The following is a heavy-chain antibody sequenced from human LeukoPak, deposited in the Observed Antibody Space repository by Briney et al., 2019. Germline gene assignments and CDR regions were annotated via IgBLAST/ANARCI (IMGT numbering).Heavy chain of an antibody. Sequence: SETLSLTCTVSGGSTSSYYWSWIRQPPGKGLEWIGYIYYSGSTNYNPSLKSRVTISVDTSKNQFSLKLNSVTAADTAVYYCARGTMMVGPWGQGTLVTVSS. D-gene: IGHD3-22*01. J-gene: IGHJ5*02. CDR1: GGSTSSYY. CDR2: IYYSGST. CDR3: ARGTMMVGP. V-gene: IGHV4-59*01.